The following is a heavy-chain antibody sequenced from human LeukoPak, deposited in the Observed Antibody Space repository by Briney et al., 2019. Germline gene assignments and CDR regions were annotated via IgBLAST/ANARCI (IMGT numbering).Heavy chain of an antibody. CDR1: GFTFSSYA. CDR3: VGEWEQLR. J-gene: IGHJ4*02. V-gene: IGHV3-7*01. CDR2: INQHGSEE. D-gene: IGHD1-26*01. Sequence: GGSLRLSCAASGFTFSSYAMHWVRQAPGKGLEWVANINQHGSEEFYVDSVKGRFTISRDNAKNSLYLHMNSLRVEDTAVYYCVGEWEQLRWGQGTLVTVSS.